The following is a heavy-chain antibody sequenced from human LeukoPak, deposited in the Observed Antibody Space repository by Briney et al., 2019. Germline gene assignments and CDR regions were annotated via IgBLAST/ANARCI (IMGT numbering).Heavy chain of an antibody. CDR3: AKLGTSSGLSDD. CDR1: GFTSSGYA. V-gene: IGHV3-23*01. D-gene: IGHD6-6*01. Sequence: PLGPLRLSCAASGFTSSGYAMIWVCQAPGEGLDWVSSIDYSGGATYYADSVKGRFTISRDNSKNTLYLQMNSLRVEDTAVYYCAKLGTSSGLSDDWGQGTMVTVSS. J-gene: IGHJ4*02. CDR2: IDYSGGAT.